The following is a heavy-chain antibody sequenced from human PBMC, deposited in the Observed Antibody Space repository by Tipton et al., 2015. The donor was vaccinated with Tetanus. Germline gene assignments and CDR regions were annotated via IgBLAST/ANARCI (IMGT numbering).Heavy chain of an antibody. CDR1: GFTFSSHW. CDR3: AREADCSGGSCFSGDFDN. D-gene: IGHD2-15*01. Sequence: AVSGFTFSSHWMNWVRQAPGKGLEWVSSISGGGGRTSFADSVKGRFTISRDNSKNTLYLQMNSLRAEDTAVYYCAREADCSGGSCFSGDFDNWGQGTQVTVSS. CDR2: ISGGGGRT. V-gene: IGHV3-23*01. J-gene: IGHJ4*02.